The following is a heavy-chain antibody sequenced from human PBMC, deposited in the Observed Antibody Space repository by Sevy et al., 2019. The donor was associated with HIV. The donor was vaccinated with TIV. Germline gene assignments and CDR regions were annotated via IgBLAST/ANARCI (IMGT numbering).Heavy chain of an antibody. CDR3: ARVLWGSGWYAMDV. D-gene: IGHD6-19*01. CDR2: ISYDGSNK. CDR1: GFTFSSYA. V-gene: IGHV3-30-3*01. Sequence: GGSLRLSCAASGFTFSSYAMHWVRQAPGKGLEWVAIISYDGSNKYYADSVKGRFTISRDNSKNTLYLQMNSLRAEDMAVYYCARVLWGSGWYAMDVWGQGTTVTVSS. J-gene: IGHJ6*02.